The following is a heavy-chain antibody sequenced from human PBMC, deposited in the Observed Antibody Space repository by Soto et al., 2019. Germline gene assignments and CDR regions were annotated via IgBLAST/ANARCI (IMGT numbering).Heavy chain of an antibody. J-gene: IGHJ5*02. CDR3: ALIGNCAGDSCYSA. Sequence: QVTLKESGPTLVKPTQTLTLTCSFSGFSLLTAGVGVGWIRQPPGKALEWLALIYWDATTYYSPSLKTRLTITRDISKSQVVLTLTNMDPVDTATYYCALIGNCAGDSCYSAWGQGTLVTVSS. CDR2: IYWDATT. CDR1: GFSLLTAGVG. V-gene: IGHV2-5*02. D-gene: IGHD2-15*01.